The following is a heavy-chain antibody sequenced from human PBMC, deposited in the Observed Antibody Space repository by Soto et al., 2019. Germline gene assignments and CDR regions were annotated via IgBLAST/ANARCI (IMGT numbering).Heavy chain of an antibody. J-gene: IGHJ6*02. Sequence: SETLSLTCAVYGGSFSGYYWSWIRQPPGKGLEWIGEINHSGSTNYNPSLKSRVTISVDTSKNQFSLKLSSVTAADTAVYYCARSGYDSSGYYYVLYYYYGMDVWGQGTTVTVSS. CDR2: INHSGST. CDR1: GGSFSGYY. D-gene: IGHD3-22*01. CDR3: ARSGYDSSGYYYVLYYYYGMDV. V-gene: IGHV4-34*01.